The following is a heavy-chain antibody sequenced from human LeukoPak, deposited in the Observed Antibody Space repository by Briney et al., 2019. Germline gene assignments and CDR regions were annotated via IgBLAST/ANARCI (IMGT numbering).Heavy chain of an antibody. D-gene: IGHD3-10*01. CDR1: GGTFSSYA. Sequence: ASVKVSCKASGGTFSSYAISWVRQAPGQGLEWMGGIIPIFGTANYAQKFQGRVTITTDESTSTAHMELSSLRSEDTAVYYCARGGLWFGELLYGMDVWGKGTTVTVSS. J-gene: IGHJ6*04. CDR3: ARGGLWFGELLYGMDV. CDR2: IIPIFGTA. V-gene: IGHV1-69*05.